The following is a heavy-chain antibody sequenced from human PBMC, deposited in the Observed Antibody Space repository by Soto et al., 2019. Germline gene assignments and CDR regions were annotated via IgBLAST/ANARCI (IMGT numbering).Heavy chain of an antibody. CDR3: ARRYGYRFDY. CDR1: GGSISSYY. V-gene: IGHV4-59*08. Sequence: QVQLQESGPGLVKPSETLSLTCTVSGGSISSYYWSWIRQPPGKGLEWIGYIYYSGSTNYNPSLKCRVPISVDTSKDQFSLKLSSVTAADTAAYYCARRYGYRFDYWGQGTLVTVSS. D-gene: IGHD1-1*01. J-gene: IGHJ4*02. CDR2: IYYSGST.